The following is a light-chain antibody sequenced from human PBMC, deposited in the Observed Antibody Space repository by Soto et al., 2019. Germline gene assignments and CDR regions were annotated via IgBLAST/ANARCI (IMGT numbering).Light chain of an antibody. V-gene: IGKV3-11*01. J-gene: IGKJ1*01. Sequence: EIVLTQSPATLSLSPGERATLSCRASQSVSSYLAWYQQKPGQAPRLLISDASNRATGIPARFSGSGSGTDFTLTISSLQPDDFATYYCQQYNSYSRTFGQGTKVDIK. CDR3: QQYNSYSRT. CDR1: QSVSSY. CDR2: DAS.